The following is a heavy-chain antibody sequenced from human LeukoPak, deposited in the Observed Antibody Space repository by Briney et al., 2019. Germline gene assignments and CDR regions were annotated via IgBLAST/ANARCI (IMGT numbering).Heavy chain of an antibody. CDR3: AREVAVAGRGSYFDY. J-gene: IGHJ4*02. V-gene: IGHV1-2*02. CDR2: INPNSGGT. CDR1: GYTFTGYN. D-gene: IGHD6-19*01. Sequence: ASVKVSFKASGYTFTGYNMHWVRQAPGQGLEWMGWINPNSGGTNYAQKFQGRVTMTRDTSISTAYMELSRLRSDDTAVYYCAREVAVAGRGSYFDYWGQGTLVTVSS.